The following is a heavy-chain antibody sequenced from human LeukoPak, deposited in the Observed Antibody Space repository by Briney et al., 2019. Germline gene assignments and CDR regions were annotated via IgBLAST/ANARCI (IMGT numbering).Heavy chain of an antibody. Sequence: GGSLRLSCAVSGFTFSTKSMNWVRQAPGKGLEWVSYITADSGTTYYADSVKGRFTISRDNAKNSLYLQMNSLRDEDTAVYYCASHDYFDYWGQGTPVTVSS. CDR1: GFTFSTKS. CDR2: ITADSGTT. CDR3: ASHDYFDY. V-gene: IGHV3-48*02. J-gene: IGHJ4*02.